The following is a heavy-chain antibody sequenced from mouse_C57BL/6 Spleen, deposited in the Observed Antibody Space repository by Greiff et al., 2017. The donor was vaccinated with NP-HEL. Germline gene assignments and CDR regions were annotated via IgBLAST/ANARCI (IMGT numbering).Heavy chain of an antibody. V-gene: IGHV2-6*01. Sequence: VKLVESGPGLVAPSQSLSITCTVSGFSLTSYGVDWVRQSPGKGLEWLGVIWGVGSTNYNSALKSRLSISKDNSKSQVFLNMNSLQTDDTAMYYCDRKLGYAMDYWGQGTSVTVSS. CDR2: IWGVGST. J-gene: IGHJ4*01. CDR1: GFSLTSYG. D-gene: IGHD4-1*01. CDR3: DRKLGYAMDY.